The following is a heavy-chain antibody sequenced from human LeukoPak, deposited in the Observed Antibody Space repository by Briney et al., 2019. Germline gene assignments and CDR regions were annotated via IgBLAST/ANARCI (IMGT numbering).Heavy chain of an antibody. CDR2: IIPIFGIA. V-gene: IGHV1-69*04. D-gene: IGHD6-13*01. Sequence: VASVKVSCKASGYTFTSYGISWVRQAPGQGLEWMGRIIPIFGIANYAQKFQGRVTITADKSTSTAYMELSSLRSEDTAVYYCAREADDGSSPLDYWGQGTLVTVSS. J-gene: IGHJ4*02. CDR1: GYTFTSYG. CDR3: AREADDGSSPLDY.